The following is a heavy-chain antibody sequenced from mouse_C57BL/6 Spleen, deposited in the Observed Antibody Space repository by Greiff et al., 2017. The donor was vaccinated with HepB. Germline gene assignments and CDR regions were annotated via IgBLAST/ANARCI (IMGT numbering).Heavy chain of an antibody. J-gene: IGHJ3*01. D-gene: IGHD1-1*01. Sequence: EVQRVESGGGLVKPGGSLKLSCAASGFTFSSYAMSWVRQTPEKRLEWVATISDGGSYTYYPDNVKGRFTISRDNAKNNLYLQMSHLKSEDTAMYYCASGSSPFAYWGQGTLVTVSA. CDR1: GFTFSSYA. V-gene: IGHV5-4*01. CDR3: ASGSSPFAY. CDR2: ISDGGSYT.